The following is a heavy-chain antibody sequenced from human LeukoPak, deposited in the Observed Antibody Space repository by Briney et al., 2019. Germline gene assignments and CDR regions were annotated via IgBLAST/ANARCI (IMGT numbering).Heavy chain of an antibody. CDR1: GGSTSSSNW. Sequence: PSETLSLTCAVSGGSTSSSNWWSWVRQPPGKGLEWIGEIYHSGSTNYNPSLKSRVTISVDKSKNQFSLKLSSVTAADTAVYYCARASDGYQYCSGGSCYPLYGMDVWGKGTTVTVSS. D-gene: IGHD2-15*01. CDR2: IYHSGST. CDR3: ARASDGYQYCSGGSCYPLYGMDV. V-gene: IGHV4-4*02. J-gene: IGHJ6*04.